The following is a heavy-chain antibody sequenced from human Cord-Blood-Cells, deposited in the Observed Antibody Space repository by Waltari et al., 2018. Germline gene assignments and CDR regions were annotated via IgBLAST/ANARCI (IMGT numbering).Heavy chain of an antibody. V-gene: IGHV4-39*01. J-gene: IGHJ4*02. CDR1: GGSISSSSYY. CDR2: IYYSGST. Sequence: QLQLQASGPGLVKPSETLSLTCTVSGGSISSSSYYWGWIRQPPGKGMEWIGSIYYSGSTYYNPSLKSRVTISVDTSKNQFSLKLSSVTAADTAVYYCARLNWGFHFDYWGQGTLVTVSS. CDR3: ARLNWGFHFDY. D-gene: IGHD7-27*01.